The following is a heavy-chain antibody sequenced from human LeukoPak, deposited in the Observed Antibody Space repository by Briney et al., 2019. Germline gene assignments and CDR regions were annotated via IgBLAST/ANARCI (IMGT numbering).Heavy chain of an antibody. Sequence: SETLSLTCSVSDSPISGYYWTWIRQPPGKGLDWIGYIFYGESTDYNPSLKSRVTISVDTSKNQFSLKLSSVTAADTAVYYCARGFRCSSTSCPGGYYYYMDVWGKGTTVTVSS. J-gene: IGHJ6*03. CDR3: ARGFRCSSTSCPGGYYYYMDV. V-gene: IGHV4-59*01. D-gene: IGHD2-2*01. CDR2: IFYGEST. CDR1: DSPISGYY.